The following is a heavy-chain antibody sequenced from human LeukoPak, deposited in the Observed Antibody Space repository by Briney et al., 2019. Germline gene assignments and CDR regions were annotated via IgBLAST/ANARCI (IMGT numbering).Heavy chain of an antibody. D-gene: IGHD3-10*01. CDR3: ARRSNYDSDI. Sequence: PSETLSLTCTVSVHYMSSFNLTWIRQPAGKGLEWIGHMYITGDTYYNPSLESRVSLSIDTSKNQFSLKLTSVTAADTAVYYCARRSNYDSDIWGQGTMVSVSS. CDR1: VHYMSSFN. J-gene: IGHJ3*02. V-gene: IGHV4-4*07. CDR2: MYITGDT.